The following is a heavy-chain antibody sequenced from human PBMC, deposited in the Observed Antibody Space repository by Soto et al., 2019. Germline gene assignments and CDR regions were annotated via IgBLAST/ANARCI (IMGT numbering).Heavy chain of an antibody. CDR1: GFTFSSYG. D-gene: IGHD2-21*02. Sequence: QVQLVESGGGVVQPGRSLRLSCAASGFTFSSYGMHWVRQAPGKGLEWVAVIWYDGSNKYYADSVKGRFTISRDNSKNTLYLQMKRLRAEDSAVYYCARGWYCGGDCYEWYFDLWGRGTLVTVSS. J-gene: IGHJ2*01. CDR3: ARGWYCGGDCYEWYFDL. V-gene: IGHV3-33*01. CDR2: IWYDGSNK.